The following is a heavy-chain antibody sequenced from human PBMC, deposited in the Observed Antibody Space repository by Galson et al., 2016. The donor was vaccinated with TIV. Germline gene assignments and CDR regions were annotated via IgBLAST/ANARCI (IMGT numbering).Heavy chain of an antibody. CDR1: GFTFSSHG. CDR2: IWFDGSND. V-gene: IGHV3-33*01. CDR3: ARGELATTKILFDY. J-gene: IGHJ4*02. D-gene: IGHD1-1*01. Sequence: SLRLSCATSGFTFSSHGMHWVRQAPGKGLEWVAVIWFDGSNDRYADSVKGRFTISRNNSKNTLYLQMNSLRAEDTAMYYSARGELATTKILFDYWGQGTLVTVSS.